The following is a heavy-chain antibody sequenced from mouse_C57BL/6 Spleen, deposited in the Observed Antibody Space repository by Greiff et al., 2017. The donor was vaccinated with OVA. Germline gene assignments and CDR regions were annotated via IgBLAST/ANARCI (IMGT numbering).Heavy chain of an antibody. V-gene: IGHV1-69*01. CDR2: IDPSDSYT. CDR1: GYTFTSYW. CDR3: ARWGWDGAWFAY. Sequence: VQLQQPGAELVMPGASVKLSCKASGYTFTSYWMHWVKQRPGQGLEWIGEIDPSDSYTNYNQKLKGKSTLTVDKSSSTAYMQLSSLTSEDSAVYYCARWGWDGAWFAYWGQGTLVTVSA. J-gene: IGHJ3*01. D-gene: IGHD4-1*01.